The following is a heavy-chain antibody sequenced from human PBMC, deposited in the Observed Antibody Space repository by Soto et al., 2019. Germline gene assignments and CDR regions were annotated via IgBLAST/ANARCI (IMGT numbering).Heavy chain of an antibody. CDR3: ATDIHATWLLNS. V-gene: IGHV3-30-3*01. CDR2: IAPDASQI. CDR1: GFTFSGKT. D-gene: IGHD2-2*02. J-gene: IGHJ4*02. Sequence: QVHLVESGGGVVQPGRSLRLSCAASGFTFSGKTMYWVRQAPGKGLEWVALIAPDASQIYYADSVKGRFTISRDNSKNPLYPQINSLRAEDTSLYLCATDIHATWLLNSWGQGTLVTVSS.